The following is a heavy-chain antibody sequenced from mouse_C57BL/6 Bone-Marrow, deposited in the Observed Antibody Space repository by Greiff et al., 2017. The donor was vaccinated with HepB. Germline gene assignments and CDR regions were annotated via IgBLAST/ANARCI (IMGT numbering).Heavy chain of an antibody. CDR2: IDPENGDT. CDR1: GFNIKDDY. CDR3: TPSASELTGVLYAMDY. V-gene: IGHV14-4*01. Sequence: VQLQQSGAELVRPGASVKLSCTASGFNIKDDYMHWVKQRPEQGLEWIGWIDPENGDTEYASKFQGKATITADTSSNTAYLQLSSLTSEDTAVYYCTPSASELTGVLYAMDYWGQGTSVTVSS. J-gene: IGHJ4*01. D-gene: IGHD4-1*01.